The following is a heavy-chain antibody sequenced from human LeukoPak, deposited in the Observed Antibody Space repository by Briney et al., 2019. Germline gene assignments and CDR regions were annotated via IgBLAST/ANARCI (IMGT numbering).Heavy chain of an antibody. D-gene: IGHD1-26*01. V-gene: IGHV4-61*02. J-gene: IGHJ6*01. Sequence: PSQTLSLTCSVSGGSVSSGTDYWTWIRQPAGKGLEWIGRFYTRGSTNYNPSLESRVTISVDTSKNQFSLKLSSVTAADTAVYYCARETTLGPTSRMDVWGKGTTVTVSS. CDR2: FYTRGST. CDR3: ARETTLGPTSRMDV. CDR1: GGSVSSGTDY.